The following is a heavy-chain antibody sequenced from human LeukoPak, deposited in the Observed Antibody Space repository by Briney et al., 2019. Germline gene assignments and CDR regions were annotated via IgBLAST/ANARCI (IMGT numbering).Heavy chain of an antibody. CDR1: GFTFSSYA. CDR3: AREKWERHHCGVDV. Sequence: GGFLRRSCAASGFTFSSYAMSWVRQAPGKGLERVSGISGRSDSIYYADSVEGRFTISRDYSKSTVDLQMNSLRAEDTAVYYCAREKWERHHCGVDVWGQGTTVTVSS. CDR2: ISGRSDSI. V-gene: IGHV3-23*01. D-gene: IGHD1-26*01. J-gene: IGHJ6*02.